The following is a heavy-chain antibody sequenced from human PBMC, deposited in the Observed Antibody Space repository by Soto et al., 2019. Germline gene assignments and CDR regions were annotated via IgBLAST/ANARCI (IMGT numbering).Heavy chain of an antibody. CDR1: GGSFSGYY. CDR3: ARGRIVLVPAAKYNWFDP. D-gene: IGHD2-2*01. Sequence: SETLSLTCAVYGGSFSGYYWSWIRQPPGKGLEWIGEINHSGSTNYNPSLKSRVTISVDTSKNQFSLKLSSVTAADTAVYYCARGRIVLVPAAKYNWFDPWGQGTLVTVSS. CDR2: INHSGST. J-gene: IGHJ5*02. V-gene: IGHV4-34*01.